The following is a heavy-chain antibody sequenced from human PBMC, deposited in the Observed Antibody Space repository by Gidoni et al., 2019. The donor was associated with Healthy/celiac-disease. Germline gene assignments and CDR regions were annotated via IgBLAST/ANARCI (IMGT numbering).Heavy chain of an antibody. D-gene: IGHD3-22*01. J-gene: IGHJ4*02. V-gene: IGHV3-7*01. Sequence: EVQLVESGGGLVQPGGSLRLSCAASGFTFSNYWMIWVRQAPGKGLEWVANIKQDGSEKYYVDSVKGRFTISRDNAKNSLYLQMNSLRAEDTAVYYCARDLDDSTLLGYWGQGTLVTVSS. CDR2: IKQDGSEK. CDR1: GFTFSNYW. CDR3: ARDLDDSTLLGY.